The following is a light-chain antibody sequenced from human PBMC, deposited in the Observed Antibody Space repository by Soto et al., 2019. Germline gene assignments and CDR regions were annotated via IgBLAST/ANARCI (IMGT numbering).Light chain of an antibody. Sequence: EIVMTQSPATLSVSPGERATLSCRASQSVRSNLAWYQQKPGQAPRLLIYGASTRATGIPARFSGSGSGTEFTLTISSLQSEDFAVYYCLQRRGTFGQGTRLEIK. CDR2: GAS. CDR1: QSVRSN. V-gene: IGKV3-15*01. J-gene: IGKJ5*01. CDR3: LQRRGT.